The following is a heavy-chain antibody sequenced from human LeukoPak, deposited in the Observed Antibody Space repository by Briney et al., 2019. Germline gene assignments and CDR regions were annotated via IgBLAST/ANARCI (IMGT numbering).Heavy chain of an antibody. CDR2: IYNSGEY. J-gene: IGHJ3*02. CDR1: GYSISSGYY. D-gene: IGHD3-22*01. CDR3: ARAHHCHSGSCHPPGEAFDI. V-gene: IGHV4-38-2*02. Sequence: PSETLSLTCTVSGYSISSGYYWGWLRQPPGKGLEWIGSIYNSGEYYYNPSLKSRLTISVDTSKNQFSLILTSVTAADTAEYYCARAHHCHSGSCHPPGEAFDIWGQGTVVTVSS.